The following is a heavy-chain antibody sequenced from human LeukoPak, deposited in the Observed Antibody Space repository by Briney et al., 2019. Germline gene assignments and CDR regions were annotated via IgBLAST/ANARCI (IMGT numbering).Heavy chain of an antibody. Sequence: SGGSLRLSCAASGFSFSSSWMRWVRQAPGKGLEWVAIINQDGSEKSYVDSVKGRFTISRDNAKNSLYLQMNSLRAEDTAVYYCARGLRWTDNWGQGTLVTVSS. CDR2: INQDGSEK. D-gene: IGHD4-23*01. V-gene: IGHV3-7*01. J-gene: IGHJ4*02. CDR1: GFSFSSSW. CDR3: ARGLRWTDN.